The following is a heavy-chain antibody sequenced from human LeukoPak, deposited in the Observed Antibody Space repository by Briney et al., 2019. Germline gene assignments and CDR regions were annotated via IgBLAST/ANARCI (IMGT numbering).Heavy chain of an antibody. CDR3: ARADYYDSSGYPPAGWFDP. CDR2: IYYSGST. CDR1: GGSISSGDYY. J-gene: IGHJ5*02. V-gene: IGHV4-31*03. Sequence: SETLSLTCTVSGGSISSGDYYWSWIRQPPGKGLEWIGYIYYSGSTYYNPSLKSRVTISVDTSKNQFSLKLSSVTAADTAVYYCARADYYDSSGYPPAGWFDPWGQGTLVTVSS. D-gene: IGHD3-22*01.